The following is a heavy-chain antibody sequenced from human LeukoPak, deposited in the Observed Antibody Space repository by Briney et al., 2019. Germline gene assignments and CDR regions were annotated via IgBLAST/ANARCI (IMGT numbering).Heavy chain of an antibody. J-gene: IGHJ4*02. D-gene: IGHD3-10*01. V-gene: IGHV4-39*01. Sequence: SETLSLTCTVSSASVSSSPYFWGWIRQSPGKGLEWIGSISYSGTTYYNPSLKSRVTISVDTSKNQFSLKLNSVTAADTAVFYCAANSADYNTLGSSYKVWGQGTLVTVSS. CDR2: ISYSGTT. CDR1: SASVSSSPYF. CDR3: AANSADYNTLGSSYKV.